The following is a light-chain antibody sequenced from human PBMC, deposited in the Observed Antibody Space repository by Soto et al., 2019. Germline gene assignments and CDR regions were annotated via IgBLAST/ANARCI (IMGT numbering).Light chain of an antibody. Sequence: EIVFTQSPGTLSLSPGERATLSCRASQSVSSSYLAWYQQKPGQAPRLLIYGASSRATGIPDRFSGSGSGTDFTLTINRLEPEDFAVYYCQQYGSSRTFGQGTKVDIK. J-gene: IGKJ1*01. CDR2: GAS. CDR3: QQYGSSRT. V-gene: IGKV3-20*01. CDR1: QSVSSSY.